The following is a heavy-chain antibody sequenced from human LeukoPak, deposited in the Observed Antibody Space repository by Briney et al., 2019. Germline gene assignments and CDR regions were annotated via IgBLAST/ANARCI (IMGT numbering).Heavy chain of an antibody. Sequence: GGSLRLSCAVSGFTFRTYGMHWVRQAPGKGLEWVAVVSYADSVKGRFTISRDNSKNTLYLQMNSLRTEDTAVYSCANGFDMTTVTATDYWGQGTLVTVSS. CDR1: GFTFRTYG. J-gene: IGHJ4*02. V-gene: IGHV3-30*18. D-gene: IGHD4-17*01. CDR2: VSYA. CDR3: ANGFDMTTVTATDY.